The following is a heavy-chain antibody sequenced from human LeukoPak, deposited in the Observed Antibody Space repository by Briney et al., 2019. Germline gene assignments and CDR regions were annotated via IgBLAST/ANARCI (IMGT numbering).Heavy chain of an antibody. V-gene: IGHV3-23*01. Sequence: GGSLRLSCAASGFTFSSYAMSWVRQAPGKGLEWVSAISGSGGSTYYADSVKGRFTISRDNSKNALYLQMNSLRAEDTAVYYCAKIYDSSGYYYAPFDYWGQGTLVTVSS. J-gene: IGHJ4*02. CDR2: ISGSGGST. CDR3: AKIYDSSGYYYAPFDY. CDR1: GFTFSSYA. D-gene: IGHD3-22*01.